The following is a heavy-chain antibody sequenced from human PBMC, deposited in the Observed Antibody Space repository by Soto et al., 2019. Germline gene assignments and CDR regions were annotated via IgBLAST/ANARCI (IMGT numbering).Heavy chain of an antibody. D-gene: IGHD1-7*01. Sequence: EVQLLESGGGLVQPGGSLRLSCAASGFTFSSYAMSWVRQAPGKGLEWVSAISGSGGSTDYADSGKGRFTISRDNSKNTLYLQMNSLRAEDTAVYYCAKDRGITGTTRGYYFDYCGQGPLVTVSS. CDR2: ISGSGGST. CDR1: GFTFSSYA. J-gene: IGHJ4*02. V-gene: IGHV3-23*01. CDR3: AKDRGITGTTRGYYFDY.